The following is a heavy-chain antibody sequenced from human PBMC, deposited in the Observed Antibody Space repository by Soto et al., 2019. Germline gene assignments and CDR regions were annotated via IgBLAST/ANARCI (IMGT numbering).Heavy chain of an antibody. V-gene: IGHV3-21*01. CDR3: ARSRATIDAFDI. Sequence: EVQLVESGGGLVKPGGSLRLSCAASGFTFSSYSMNWVRQAPGKGLEWVSSISSSSSYIYYEDSVKGRFTISRDNANNSLYLQMNSLRAEDTAVYYCARSRATIDAFDIWGQGTMVTVSS. D-gene: IGHD2-15*01. CDR2: ISSSSSYI. CDR1: GFTFSSYS. J-gene: IGHJ3*02.